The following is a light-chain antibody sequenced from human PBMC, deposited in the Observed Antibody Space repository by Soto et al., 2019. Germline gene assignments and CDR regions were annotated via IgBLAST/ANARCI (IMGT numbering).Light chain of an antibody. V-gene: IGKV1-12*01. CDR3: QQANSFPFT. CDR1: QSVITY. Sequence: DIQMTQSPSSLSASVGDRVTITCRASQSVITYLNWYQQKPGKAPNLLIYAASSLQSGVPPRFSGSGSGTDFTLTISSLQPEDFATYYCQQANSFPFTFGGGTKVEIK. J-gene: IGKJ4*01. CDR2: AAS.